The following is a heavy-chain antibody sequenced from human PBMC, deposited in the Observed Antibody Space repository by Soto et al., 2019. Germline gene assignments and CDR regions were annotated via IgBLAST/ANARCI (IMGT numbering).Heavy chain of an antibody. CDR2: IYHSGST. V-gene: IGHV4-30-2*01. CDR3: ARGVGYYDFWSGYYTGTDYYYYMDV. CDR1: GGSISSGGYS. D-gene: IGHD3-3*01. Sequence: SETLSLTCAVSGGSISSGGYSWSWIRQPPGKGLEWIGYIYHSGSTYYNPSLKSRVTISVDTSKNQFSLKLSSVTAADTAVYYCARGVGYYDFWSGYYTGTDYYYYMDVWGKGTTVTVSS. J-gene: IGHJ6*03.